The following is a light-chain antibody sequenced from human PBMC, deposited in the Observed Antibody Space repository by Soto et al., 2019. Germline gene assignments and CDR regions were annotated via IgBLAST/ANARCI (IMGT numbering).Light chain of an antibody. CDR3: HPRSSPPWT. V-gene: IGKV1-39*01. CDR1: QSISTY. Sequence: DIQMTQSPSSLSASVGDRVTITCRASQSISTYLNWYQQKPGKAPEFLIYSASRLQSGVPSRFSGSGSGTDFTITINNLEPEDFELYCCHPRSSPPWTFCQGTKVEIK. J-gene: IGKJ1*01. CDR2: SAS.